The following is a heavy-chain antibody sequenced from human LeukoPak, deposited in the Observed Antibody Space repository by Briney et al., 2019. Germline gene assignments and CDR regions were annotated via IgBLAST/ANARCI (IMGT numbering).Heavy chain of an antibody. CDR2: IKQDGFEK. Sequence: GGSLRLSCAASGFTFSNVWMSWDRQAPGKGLEWVANIKQDGFEKYYVDSVRGRFTISRDNAKNSLSLQMNSLRAEDTAVYYCARDGCTSTTCSTLGGFSSWGQGTLVTVSS. J-gene: IGHJ5*02. V-gene: IGHV3-7*01. CDR3: ARDGCTSTTCSTLGGFSS. D-gene: IGHD2-2*01. CDR1: GFTFSNVW.